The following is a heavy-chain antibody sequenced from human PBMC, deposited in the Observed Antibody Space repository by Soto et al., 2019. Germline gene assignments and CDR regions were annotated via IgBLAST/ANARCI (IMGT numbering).Heavy chain of an antibody. CDR3: TPDSYITMILVRFDY. CDR1: GLTFSNAW. V-gene: IGHV3-15*07. CDR2: IKSKPDGGTT. D-gene: IGHD3-22*01. Sequence: PGGSLRLSCGAFGLTFSNAWINWVRQAAGKGREWVGRIKSKPDGGTTDYAAPVKGRFAISRDDSKNMVYLQMNSLKTEDTAVYYCTPDSYITMILVRFDYWGHGTLVTVSS. J-gene: IGHJ4*01.